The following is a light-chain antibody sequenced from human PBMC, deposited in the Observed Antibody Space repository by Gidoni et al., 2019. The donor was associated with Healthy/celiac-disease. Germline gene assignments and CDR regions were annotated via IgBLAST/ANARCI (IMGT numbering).Light chain of an antibody. J-gene: IGKJ1*01. V-gene: IGKV3-15*01. CDR2: GAS. Sequence: EKVMTQSPATLSVSTGERATLSCRASQSVSSNLAWYQQKPGQAPRLLIYGASTRATGIPARFSGSGSGTEFTLTISSLQSEYFAVYYCQQYNNWPPWTFGQGTKVEIK. CDR1: QSVSSN. CDR3: QQYNNWPPWT.